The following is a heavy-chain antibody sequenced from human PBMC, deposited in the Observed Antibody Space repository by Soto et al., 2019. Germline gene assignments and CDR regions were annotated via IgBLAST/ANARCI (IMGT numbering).Heavy chain of an antibody. CDR2: IYRGST. CDR3: ARQLWGLGNWFDP. V-gene: IGHV4-59*08. D-gene: IGHD5-18*01. CDR1: GGSISSYY. J-gene: IGHJ5*02. Sequence: SETLSLTCTVSGGSISSYYWSWIRQPPGKGLEWIGYIYRGSTNYNPSLKSRVTISVDTSKNQFSLKLSSVTAADTAVYYCARQLWGLGNWFDPWGQGTLVTVS.